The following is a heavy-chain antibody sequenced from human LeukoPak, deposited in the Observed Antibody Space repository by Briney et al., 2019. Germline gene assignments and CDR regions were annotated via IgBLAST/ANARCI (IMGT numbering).Heavy chain of an antibody. CDR2: ISSSGTTI. J-gene: IGHJ4*02. CDR1: EFSVGSNY. V-gene: IGHV3-11*04. CDR3: ARGGDGYNLAGDY. D-gene: IGHD5-24*01. Sequence: GGSLRLSCAASEFSVGSNYMTWVRQAPGKGLEWVSFISSSGTTIYYADSVKGRFTISRDNAKNSVYLQMNSLRAEDTAVYYCARGGDGYNLAGDYWGQGTLVIVSS.